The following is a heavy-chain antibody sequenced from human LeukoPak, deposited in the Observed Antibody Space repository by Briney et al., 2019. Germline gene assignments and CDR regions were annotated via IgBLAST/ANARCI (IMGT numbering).Heavy chain of an antibody. V-gene: IGHV3-74*01. J-gene: IGHJ4*02. Sequence: GGSLRLSCAASGFTFSSYWMHWVRQAPGKGLVWVSRINTDGSSTSYADSVKGRFTISRDNAKNTLYLQMNSLRADDTAVYYCARQPGVRASSPNDYWGQGTLVTVSS. CDR3: ARQPGVRASSPNDY. CDR2: INTDGSST. CDR1: GFTFSSYW. D-gene: IGHD6-13*01.